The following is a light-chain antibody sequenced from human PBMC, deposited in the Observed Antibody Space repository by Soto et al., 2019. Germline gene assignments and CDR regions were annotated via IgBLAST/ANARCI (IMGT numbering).Light chain of an antibody. Sequence: QLVLTQSSSASASLGSSVKLTCTLSSGHSSYIIAWHQQQPGKAPRYLMKLEGSGNYNKGSGVPDRFSGSSSGAVRYLTISNLQFEDEADYYCETWDSNNWVFGGGTKLTVL. J-gene: IGLJ3*02. CDR1: SGHSSYI. CDR2: LEGSGNY. V-gene: IGLV4-60*02. CDR3: ETWDSNNWV.